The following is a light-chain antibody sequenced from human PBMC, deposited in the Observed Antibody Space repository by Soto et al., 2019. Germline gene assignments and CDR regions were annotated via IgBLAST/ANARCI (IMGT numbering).Light chain of an antibody. J-gene: IGKJ2*01. Sequence: DIQMTQSPSSLSASVGDRVTITCRASQSISSYLNWYQQKPGKAPKLLIYAASSLQSGVPSRFSGSGSGTDFTLTISSLQPEDFATYSCQPTYITRYTFGQRNKLEIK. CDR3: QPTYITRYT. CDR1: QSISSY. CDR2: AAS. V-gene: IGKV1-39*01.